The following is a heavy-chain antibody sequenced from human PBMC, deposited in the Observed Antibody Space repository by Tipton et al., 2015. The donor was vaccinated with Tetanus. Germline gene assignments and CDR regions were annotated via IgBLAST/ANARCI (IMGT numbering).Heavy chain of an antibody. V-gene: IGHV1-2*02. CDR3: ARDRGNYIYYGMDV. J-gene: IGHJ6*02. CDR2: IDPNSGGT. D-gene: IGHD3-22*01. CDR1: GYTFSGYY. Sequence: QVQLVQSGAEVKKPGASVKVSCKASGYTFSGYYMYWVRQAPGQGLEWVGWIDPNSGGTVYAPRFQGRVTKTRDTSISTAYMELSSLRSDDTAVYYCARDRGNYIYYGMDVWGPGTTVTVS.